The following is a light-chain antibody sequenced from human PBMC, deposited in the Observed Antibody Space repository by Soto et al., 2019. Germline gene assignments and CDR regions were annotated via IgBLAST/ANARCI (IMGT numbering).Light chain of an antibody. CDR2: RAS. Sequence: EIVMTQSPATLSVSPGGRATLSCRASQSVSSYLARYQQRRGQPPRLLIYRASTRATGIPDRFSGSGSGTEFSPTFGSLQSEDFAVYYCQQYDGWPPQYTFGQGTKVEI. CDR1: QSVSSY. CDR3: QQYDGWPPQYT. J-gene: IGKJ2*01. V-gene: IGKV3-15*01.